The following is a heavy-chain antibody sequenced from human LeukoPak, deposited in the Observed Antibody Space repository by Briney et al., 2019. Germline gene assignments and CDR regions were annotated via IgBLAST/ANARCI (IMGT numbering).Heavy chain of an antibody. Sequence: GGSLRLSCAAAGFTFNNYAIHWVRQAPGKGLEWVAIISFDGGNKYYADSVKGRFTISRDNSKNTLYLQMNSLRAEDTAVYYCARDGIVGSPLFKFDYWGQGTLVTVSS. CDR3: ARDGIVGSPLFKFDY. CDR2: ISFDGGNK. J-gene: IGHJ4*02. D-gene: IGHD1-26*01. CDR1: GFTFNNYA. V-gene: IGHV3-30-3*01.